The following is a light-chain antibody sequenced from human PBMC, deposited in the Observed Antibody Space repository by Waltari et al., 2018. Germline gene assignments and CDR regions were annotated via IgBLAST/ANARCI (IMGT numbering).Light chain of an antibody. CDR3: QQSYSTPTT. CDR2: AAS. V-gene: IGKV1-39*01. J-gene: IGKJ2*01. Sequence: DIQMTQSPSSLSASVGDRVTITCRASQSIGRYLDWYQQKPGNAPKLLIYAASSVQSGVPSRVSGSGSGTDFTLNMSSLQPEELATYDCQQSYSTPTTFGQGTKLEIK. CDR1: QSIGRY.